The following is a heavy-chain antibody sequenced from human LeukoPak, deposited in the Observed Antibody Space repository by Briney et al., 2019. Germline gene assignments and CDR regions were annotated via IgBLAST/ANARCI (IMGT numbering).Heavy chain of an antibody. V-gene: IGHV4-38-2*01. CDR2: IDHVGKP. CDR3: ARGPPLSHCSNYGCHSVHFFDS. D-gene: IGHD2-2*01. CDR1: SFPVQRGCA. J-gene: IGHJ4*02. Sequence: SETLSLSCPVSSFPVQRGCAWSWIRRPPGGALEWLGGIDHVGKPYYNTSLRSRLTMSSDTSKNLFSLTLRSVSAADTAVYFCARGPPLSHCSNYGCHSVHFFDSWGLGALVSVSS.